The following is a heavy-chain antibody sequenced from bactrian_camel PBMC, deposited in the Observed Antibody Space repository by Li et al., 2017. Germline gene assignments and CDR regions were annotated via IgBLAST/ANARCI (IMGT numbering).Heavy chain of an antibody. D-gene: IGHD7*01. CDR2: IESDGST. CDR3: AADLVTGGNWRSIDHWSY. V-gene: IGHV3S55*01. Sequence: HVQLVESGGGSVQVGGSLRLSCVASGDTIGRYCMGWYRQIPDKEREGVAGIESDGSTSYADSVKGRFTISQDNAKPMLYLQMNALKPEDTAMYYCAADLVTGGNWRSIDHWSYWGQGTQVTVS. J-gene: IGHJ4*01. CDR1: GDTIGRYC.